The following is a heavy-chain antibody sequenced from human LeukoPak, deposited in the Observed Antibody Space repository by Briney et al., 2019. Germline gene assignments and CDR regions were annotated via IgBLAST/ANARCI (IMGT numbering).Heavy chain of an antibody. CDR2: IYHSGGT. J-gene: IGHJ4*02. CDR3: AREGSGYFDY. Sequence: PSQTLSLTCAVSGGSISSGGYSWSWIRQPPGKGLEWIGYIYHSGGTYYNPSLKSRVTISVDRSKNQFSLKLSSVTAADTAVYYCAREGSGYFDYWGQGTLVTVSS. D-gene: IGHD3-10*01. CDR1: GGSISSGGYS. V-gene: IGHV4-30-2*01.